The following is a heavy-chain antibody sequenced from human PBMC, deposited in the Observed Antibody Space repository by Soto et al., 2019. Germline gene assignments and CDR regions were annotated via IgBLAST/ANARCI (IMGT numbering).Heavy chain of an antibody. V-gene: IGHV5-51*01. D-gene: IGHD7-27*01. J-gene: IGHJ3*02. CDR2: IYPGDSDT. CDR1: GYSFTSYW. CDR3: ARHNEKTGDSPDAFDI. Sequence: GESLKISCKGSGYSFTSYWIGWVRQMPGKGLEWMGIIYPGDSDTRYSPSFQGQVTISADKSISTAYLQWSSLKASDTAMYYCARHNEKTGDSPDAFDIWGQGTMVTVSS.